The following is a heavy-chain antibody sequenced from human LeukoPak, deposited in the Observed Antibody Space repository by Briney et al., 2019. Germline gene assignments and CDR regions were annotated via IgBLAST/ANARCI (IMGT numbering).Heavy chain of an antibody. CDR2: IIPIFGTA. CDR1: GGTFSSYA. Sequence: SVKVSCKASGGTFSSYAISWVRQAPGQGLEWMGGIIPIFGTANYAQKFQGRVTITTDESTSTAHMELSSLRSEDTAVYYCARGTWIIAAAGTGTDAFDIWGQGTVVTVSS. V-gene: IGHV1-69*05. J-gene: IGHJ3*02. D-gene: IGHD6-13*01. CDR3: ARGTWIIAAAGTGTDAFDI.